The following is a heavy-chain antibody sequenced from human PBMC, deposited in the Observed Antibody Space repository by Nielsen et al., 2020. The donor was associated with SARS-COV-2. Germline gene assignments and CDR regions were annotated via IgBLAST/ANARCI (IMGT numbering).Heavy chain of an antibody. CDR1: GFTLSSHG. J-gene: IGHJ4*02. CDR3: AKTTGGVDY. CDR2: LRYDGRNE. D-gene: IGHD1-14*01. V-gene: IGHV3-30*02. Sequence: GESLKISCAASGFTLSSHGIHWVRQAPGKGLEWVAFLRYDGRNEYYTDSVKGRFTISRDNPKNTLYLQMNSLRAEDTAVYYCAKTTGGVDYWGQGTLVTVSS.